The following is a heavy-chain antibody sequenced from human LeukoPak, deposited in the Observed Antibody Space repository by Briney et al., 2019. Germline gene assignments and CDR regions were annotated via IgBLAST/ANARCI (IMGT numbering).Heavy chain of an antibody. CDR2: IIPIFGTA. CDR1: GGTFSSYA. D-gene: IGHD2-15*01. J-gene: IGHJ4*02. Sequence: GSSVKVSCKASGGTFSSYAISWVRQAPGQGLEWMGRIIPIFGTANYAQKFQGRVTITTDESTSTAYMGLSSLRSEDTAVYYCATQRRCSGGSCYAFDYWGQGTLVTVSS. CDR3: ATQRRCSGGSCYAFDY. V-gene: IGHV1-69*05.